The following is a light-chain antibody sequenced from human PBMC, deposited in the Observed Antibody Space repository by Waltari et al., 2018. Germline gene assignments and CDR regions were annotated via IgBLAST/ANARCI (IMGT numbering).Light chain of an antibody. CDR3: SSYTSANTWV. J-gene: IGLJ3*02. CDR1: SSDVGKYSR. Sequence: QSALTQPPSVSGSPGQSVTISCTGTSSDVGKYSRVPWYQQPPGTAPKLMIYEVSDRPSGVPDRFSGSKSGNTASLTISGLQAEDEADYYCSSYTSANTWVFGGGTKLTVL. V-gene: IGLV2-18*02. CDR2: EVS.